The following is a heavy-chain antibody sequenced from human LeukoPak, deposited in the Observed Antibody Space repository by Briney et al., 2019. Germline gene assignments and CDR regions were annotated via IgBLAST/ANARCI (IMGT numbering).Heavy chain of an antibody. D-gene: IGHD3-22*01. CDR1: GGTFSSYA. CDR3: ARNGYYYDSRYYFDY. V-gene: IGHV1-69*13. Sequence: SVKVSCKASGGTFSSYAISWVRQAPGQGLEWMGGIIPIFGTANYAQKFQGRVTITADESTSTAYMELSSLRSEDTAVYYCARNGYYYDSRYYFDYWGQGTLVTVSS. CDR2: IIPIFGTA. J-gene: IGHJ4*02.